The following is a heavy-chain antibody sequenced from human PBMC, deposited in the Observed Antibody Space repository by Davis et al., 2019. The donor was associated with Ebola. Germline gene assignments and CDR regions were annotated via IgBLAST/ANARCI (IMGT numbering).Heavy chain of an antibody. Sequence: CEALKIPCKTSGYPFNTFWIGWGRQLPGNGLEWMGNIYPGDSDTRYSPSFQGQVTISADKSISTAYLQWSSLKASDTAMYYCARGGMLGWFDPWGQGTLVTVSS. CDR3: ARGGMLGWFDP. CDR1: GYPFNTFW. V-gene: IGHV5-51*01. D-gene: IGHD3-16*01. CDR2: IYPGDSDT. J-gene: IGHJ5*02.